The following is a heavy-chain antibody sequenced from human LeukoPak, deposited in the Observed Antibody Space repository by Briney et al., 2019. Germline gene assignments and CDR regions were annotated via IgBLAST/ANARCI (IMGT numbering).Heavy chain of an antibody. J-gene: IGHJ3*02. CDR2: IYYSGST. Sequence: SETLSLTCSVSGGSISSSSYYWGWIRQPPGKGLEWIGSIYYSGSTYYNPSLKSRVTISVDTSKNQFSLKLSSVTAADTAVYYCARHRGVDIVVVTAGAFDIWGQGTMVTVSS. V-gene: IGHV4-39*01. D-gene: IGHD2-21*02. CDR3: ARHRGVDIVVVTAGAFDI. CDR1: GGSISSSSYY.